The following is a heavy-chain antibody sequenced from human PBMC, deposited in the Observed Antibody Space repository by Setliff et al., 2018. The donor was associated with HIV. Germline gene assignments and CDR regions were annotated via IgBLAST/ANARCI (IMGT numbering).Heavy chain of an antibody. CDR2: VTPDGGDK. D-gene: IGHD2-21*01. J-gene: IGHJ4*02. V-gene: IGHV3-7*01. CDR1: GFMFGVDW. Sequence: PGGSLRLSCAASGFMFGVDWMSWVRQTPGKGLEWVASVTPDGGDKYYANSMRGRFTISRDNGKNAVYLQVNSLTAEDTALYYCVRDLARVIAHWGQGTLVTVS. CDR3: VRDLARVIAH.